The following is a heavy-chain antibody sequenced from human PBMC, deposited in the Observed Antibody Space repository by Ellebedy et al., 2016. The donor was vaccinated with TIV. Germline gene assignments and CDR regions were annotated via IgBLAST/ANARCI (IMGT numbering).Heavy chain of an antibody. CDR2: IYYSGST. CDR3: ARHHYYDTPVGNWFDP. J-gene: IGHJ5*02. Sequence: MPSETLSLTCTVSGGSISSSSYYWGWIRQPPGKGLEWIGSIYYSGSTYYNPSLKSRVTISVDTSKNQFSLKLSSVTAADTAVYYCARHHYYDTPVGNWFDPWGQGTLVTVSS. CDR1: GGSISSSSYY. D-gene: IGHD3-22*01. V-gene: IGHV4-39*01.